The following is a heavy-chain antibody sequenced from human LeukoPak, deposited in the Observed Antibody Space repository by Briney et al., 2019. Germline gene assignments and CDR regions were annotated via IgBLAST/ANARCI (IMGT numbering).Heavy chain of an antibody. CDR2: ISPGGST. CDR3: ARCKTRFGELA. D-gene: IGHD3-10*01. V-gene: IGHV3-53*01. Sequence: GGSLRLSCAASGFTFGTTAMSWVRQAPGKGLEWVSVISPGGSTYYADSVKGRFTISRDNSKNTVYLQMNSLRAEDTAVYYCARCKTRFGELAWGQGTLVTVSS. CDR1: GFTFGTTA. J-gene: IGHJ5*02.